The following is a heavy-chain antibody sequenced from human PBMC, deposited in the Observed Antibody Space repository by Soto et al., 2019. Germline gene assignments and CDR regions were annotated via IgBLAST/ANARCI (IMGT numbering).Heavy chain of an antibody. CDR1: GYSFPSYG. V-gene: IGHV1-18*01. D-gene: IGHD4-17*01. J-gene: IGHJ5*02. CDR3: ARDTGSDLGVTTGCFDP. Sequence: QVQLVQSGAEVKKPGASVKVSCKASGYSFPSYGISWVRQAPGQGLEWMGWISAYNGNTNYAQNLQGRVTMTTDTAPSTSYVGLGSQSSDVTAGYHWARDTGSDLGVTTGCFDPGGEGTLVTVSS. CDR2: ISAYNGNT.